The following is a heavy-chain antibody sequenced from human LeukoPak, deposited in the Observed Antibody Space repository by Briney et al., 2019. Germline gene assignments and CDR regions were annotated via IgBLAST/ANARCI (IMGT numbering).Heavy chain of an antibody. D-gene: IGHD3-3*01. CDR3: ARLTANLEWLSPGDYYYYGMDV. Sequence: GESLRISCKGSGYSFTSYWISWVRQMPGKGLEWMGRIDPSDSYTNYSPSFQGHVTISADKSISTAYLQWSSLKASDTAMYYCARLTANLEWLSPGDYYYYGMDVWGQGTTVTVSS. J-gene: IGHJ6*02. V-gene: IGHV5-10-1*01. CDR2: IDPSDSYT. CDR1: GYSFTSYW.